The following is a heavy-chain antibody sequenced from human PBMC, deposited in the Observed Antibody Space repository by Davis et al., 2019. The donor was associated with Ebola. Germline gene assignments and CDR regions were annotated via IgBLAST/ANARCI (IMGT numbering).Heavy chain of an antibody. V-gene: IGHV3-30*14. CDR2: ISYHGSNT. CDR3: ARACANCWGAIHYYGMDV. CDR1: GFTFSTYA. Sequence: GGSLRLSCVASGFTFSTYAMHWVRQAPGKGLEWVAVISYHGSNTYYADSVKGRFTISRDNSKNTLYLQMNSLRAEDTAVYYCARACANCWGAIHYYGMDVWGKGTTVTVSS. D-gene: IGHD3-16*01. J-gene: IGHJ6*04.